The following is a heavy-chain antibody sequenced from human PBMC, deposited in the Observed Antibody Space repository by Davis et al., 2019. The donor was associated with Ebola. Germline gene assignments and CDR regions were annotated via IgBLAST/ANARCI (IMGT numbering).Heavy chain of an antibody. Sequence: MPSETLSLTCTVSGASISSRSYYWGWNRQPPGKGLEWVGSFSYGDNTHYYNPSLRSRVTISVDTSKNQFSLKLSSVTAADTAVYYCARLIEGANFDYWGQGTLVTASS. CDR1: GASISSRSYY. CDR2: FSYGDNT. V-gene: IGHV4-39*01. J-gene: IGHJ4*02. CDR3: ARLIEGANFDY. D-gene: IGHD1-26*01.